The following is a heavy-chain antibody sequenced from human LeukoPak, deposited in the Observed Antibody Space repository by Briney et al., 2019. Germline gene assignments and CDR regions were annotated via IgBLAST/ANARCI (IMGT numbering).Heavy chain of an antibody. V-gene: IGHV3-13*01. CDR1: GFTFSSYD. J-gene: IGHJ4*02. CDR2: IGTAGDT. Sequence: SGGSLRLSCAASGFTFSSYDMHWVRQATGKGLEWVSAIGTAGDTYYPGSVKGRFTISRENAKNSLYLQMNSLRAGDTAVYYCARGAPVAGNPVGFDYWGQGTLVTVSS. D-gene: IGHD6-19*01. CDR3: ARGAPVAGNPVGFDY.